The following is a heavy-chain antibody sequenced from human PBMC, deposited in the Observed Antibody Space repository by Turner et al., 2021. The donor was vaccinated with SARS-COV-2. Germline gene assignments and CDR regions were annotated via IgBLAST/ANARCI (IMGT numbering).Heavy chain of an antibody. CDR1: SGSISSTAYY. CDR3: ATLVRCPARWLGSVEV. D-gene: IGHD6-19*01. Sequence: NQSKNLSLTCTVSSGSISSTAYYWGWIRQPPGKGLELIGSFFYSGSTYYSPSLKSRITISVDTSKYQFSLNRRRVPGVARVVSYSATLVRCPARWLGSVEVWGQGTLVTVSS. V-gene: IGHV4-39*01. J-gene: IGHJ4*02. CDR2: FFYSGST.